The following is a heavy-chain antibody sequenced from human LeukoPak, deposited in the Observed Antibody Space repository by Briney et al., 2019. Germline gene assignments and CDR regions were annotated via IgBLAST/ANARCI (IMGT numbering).Heavy chain of an antibody. CDR1: GGSISSSSYY. CDR2: IYYSGST. D-gene: IGHD1-7*01. V-gene: IGHV4-39*07. Sequence: PSETLSLTCTVSGGSISSSSYYWGWIRQPPGKGLEWIGSIYYSGSTYYNPSLKSRVTISVDTSKNQFSLKLSSVTAADTAVYYCARGAGTTFAFDIWGQGTMVTVSS. CDR3: ARGAGTTFAFDI. J-gene: IGHJ3*02.